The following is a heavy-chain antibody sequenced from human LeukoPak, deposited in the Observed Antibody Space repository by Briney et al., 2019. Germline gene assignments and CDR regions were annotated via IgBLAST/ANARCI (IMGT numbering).Heavy chain of an antibody. D-gene: IGHD6-19*01. CDR1: GGSFSGYY. Sequence: SETLSLTCAVYGGSFSGYYWSWIRQPPGKGLEWIGEINHSGRNNYNPSLKRRVTISVDTSKNQYSLKLSSVTAADTAVYYCAGGAFPSIAVAYYWGQGTLVTVSS. CDR3: AGGAFPSIAVAYY. CDR2: INHSGRN. J-gene: IGHJ4*02. V-gene: IGHV4-34*01.